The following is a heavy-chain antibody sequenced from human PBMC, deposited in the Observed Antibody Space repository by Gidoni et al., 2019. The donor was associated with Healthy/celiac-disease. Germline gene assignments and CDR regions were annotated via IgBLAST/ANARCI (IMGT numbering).Heavy chain of an antibody. V-gene: IGHV1-46*01. CDR3: AREGGGQCDY. CDR1: GYTFTSYY. Sequence: QVQLVQSGAEVKKPGASVTVSCKASGYTFTSYYMHWVRQAPGQGLEWMGIINPRGGSTSYAQKFQGRVTMTRDTSTSTVYMELSSLRSEDTAVYYCAREGGGQCDYWGQGTLVTVSS. D-gene: IGHD6-19*01. CDR2: INPRGGST. J-gene: IGHJ4*02.